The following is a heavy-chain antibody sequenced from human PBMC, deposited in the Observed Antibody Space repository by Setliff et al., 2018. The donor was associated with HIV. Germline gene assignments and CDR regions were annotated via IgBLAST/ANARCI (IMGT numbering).Heavy chain of an antibody. CDR2: ISAYNGNT. J-gene: IGHJ4*02. V-gene: IGHV1-18*01. CDR1: GYIFTSYG. D-gene: IGHD4-17*01. CDR3: ARINDYGGNEGYFDY. Sequence: ASVKVSCKASGYIFTSYGITWVRQAPGQGLEWMGWISAYNGNTNYAQKLQGRVTMTTDTSTSTAHMELRSLRSDDTAVYYCARINDYGGNEGYFDYWGQGTLVTVS.